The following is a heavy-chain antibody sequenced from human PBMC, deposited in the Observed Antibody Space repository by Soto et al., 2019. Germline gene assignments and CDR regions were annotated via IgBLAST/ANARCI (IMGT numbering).Heavy chain of an antibody. V-gene: IGHV1-69*13. CDR2: IIPIFGTA. CDR3: ARDSATPVRYYYYYGMDV. CDR1: GGTFSSYA. J-gene: IGHJ6*02. Sequence: GASVKVSCKASGGTFSSYAISWVRQAPGQGLEWMGGIIPIFGTANYAQKFQGRVTITADESTSTAYMELSSLRSEDTAVYYCARDSATPVRYYYYYGMDVWGQGTTVTVS. D-gene: IGHD2-2*01.